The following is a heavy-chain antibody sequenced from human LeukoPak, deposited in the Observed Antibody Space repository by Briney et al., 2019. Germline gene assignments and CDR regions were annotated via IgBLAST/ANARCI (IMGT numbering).Heavy chain of an antibody. CDR3: ARSPRKIAVAVPAEFDY. D-gene: IGHD6-19*01. J-gene: IGHJ4*02. V-gene: IGHV4-59*01. CDR1: GGSISSYY. Sequence: SETLSLTCTVSGGSISSYYWSWIRQPPGKGLEWIGYIYYSGSTNYNPSLKSRVTISVDTSKNQFSLKLSSVTAANTAVYYCARSPRKIAVAVPAEFDYWGQGTLVTVSS. CDR2: IYYSGST.